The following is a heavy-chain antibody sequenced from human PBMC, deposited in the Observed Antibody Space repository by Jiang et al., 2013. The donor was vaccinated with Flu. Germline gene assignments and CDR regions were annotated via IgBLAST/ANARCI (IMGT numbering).Heavy chain of an antibody. Sequence: VQLVESGGGLVQPGRSLRLSCTASGFTFGDYAMSWFRQAPGKGLEWVGFIRSKAYGGTTEYAASVKGRFTISRDDSKSIAYLQMNSLKTEDTAVYYCSGYQLLCRHRCEILWGQGTLVTVSS. CDR1: GFTFGDYA. CDR2: IRSKAYGGTT. V-gene: IGHV3-49*03. CDR3: SGYQLLCRHRCEIL. J-gene: IGHJ4*02. D-gene: IGHD2-2*01.